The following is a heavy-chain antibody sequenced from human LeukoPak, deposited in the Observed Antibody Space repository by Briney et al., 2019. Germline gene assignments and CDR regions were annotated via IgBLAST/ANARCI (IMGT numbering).Heavy chain of an antibody. D-gene: IGHD3-10*01. Sequence: GGFLRLSCAASGFTFSSYAMSWVRQAPGKGLEWVSAISGSGGSTYYADSVKGRFTISRDNSKNTLYLQMNSLRAEDTAVYYCAKEPSSYYGSGYGYFDYWGQGTLVTVSS. CDR1: GFTFSSYA. V-gene: IGHV3-23*01. CDR3: AKEPSSYYGSGYGYFDY. CDR2: ISGSGGST. J-gene: IGHJ4*02.